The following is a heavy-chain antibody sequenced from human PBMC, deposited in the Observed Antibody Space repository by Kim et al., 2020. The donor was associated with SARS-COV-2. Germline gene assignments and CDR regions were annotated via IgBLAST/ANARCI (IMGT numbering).Heavy chain of an antibody. V-gene: IGHV1-24*01. CDR1: GYTLTELS. CDR2: FDPEDGET. CDR3: ATGIAAAGTADY. D-gene: IGHD6-13*01. Sequence: ASVNVSCKVSGYTLTELSMHWVRQAPGKGLEWMGGFDPEDGETIYAQKFQGRVTMTEDTSTDTAYMELSSLRSEDTAVYYCATGIAAAGTADYWGQGTLVTVSS. J-gene: IGHJ4*02.